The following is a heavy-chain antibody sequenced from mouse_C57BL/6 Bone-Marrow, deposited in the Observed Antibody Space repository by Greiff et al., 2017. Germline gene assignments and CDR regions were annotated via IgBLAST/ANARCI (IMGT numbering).Heavy chain of an antibody. V-gene: IGHV7-3*01. Sequence: EVKLVESGGGLVQPGGSLSLSCAASGFTFTDYYMSWVRQPPGKALEWFGFISNKANGYTTEYSASVKGRFTISRDNSQSILYLQMNALRDEDSATYYCASFTGIYWYVDIWGTGTTVTVSS. D-gene: IGHD4-1*01. CDR3: ASFTGIYWYVDI. CDR2: ISNKANGYTT. J-gene: IGHJ1*03. CDR1: GFTFTDYY.